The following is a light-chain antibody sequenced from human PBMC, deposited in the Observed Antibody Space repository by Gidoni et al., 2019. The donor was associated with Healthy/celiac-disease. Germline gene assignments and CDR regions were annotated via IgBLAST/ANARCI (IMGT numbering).Light chain of an antibody. CDR2: KAS. CDR1: QSISSW. Sequence: DSQMTQSPSTLSASVGDRVTITGRASQSISSWLAWYQQQPGKAPKLLIYKASSLASGVPSSFGGGSSGPEFPLPISRLPPDYFAPYYCHQYNSSSRTFGQGTKVEIK. J-gene: IGKJ1*01. V-gene: IGKV1-5*03. CDR3: HQYNSSSRT.